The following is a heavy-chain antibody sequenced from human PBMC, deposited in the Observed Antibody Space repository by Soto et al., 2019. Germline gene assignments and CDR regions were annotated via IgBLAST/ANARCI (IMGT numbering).Heavy chain of an antibody. V-gene: IGHV3-21*01. J-gene: IGHJ3*02. CDR1: GFTFSSYS. CDR2: ISSSSSYI. D-gene: IGHD3-3*01. Sequence: EVQLVESGGGLVKPGGSLRLSCAASGFTFSSYSMNWVRQAPGKGLEWVSSISSSSSYIYYADSVKGRFTISRDNAKNSLYLQMNSLRAEDTAVYYCARVSHSLGVAGAFDIWGQGTMVTVSS. CDR3: ARVSHSLGVAGAFDI.